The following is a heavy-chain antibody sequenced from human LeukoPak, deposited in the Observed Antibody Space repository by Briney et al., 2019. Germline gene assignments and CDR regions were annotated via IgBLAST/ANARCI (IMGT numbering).Heavy chain of an antibody. CDR2: INHSGST. Sequence: PSETLSLTCAVYGGSFSGYYWSWIRQPPGKGLEWIGEINHSGSTNYNPSLKSRVTISGDTSKNQFSLRLNSVTAADTAVYYCARGRGYNYGDGWFDPWGQGTLVTVSS. CDR1: GGSFSGYY. J-gene: IGHJ5*02. CDR3: ARGRGYNYGDGWFDP. V-gene: IGHV4-34*01. D-gene: IGHD1-1*01.